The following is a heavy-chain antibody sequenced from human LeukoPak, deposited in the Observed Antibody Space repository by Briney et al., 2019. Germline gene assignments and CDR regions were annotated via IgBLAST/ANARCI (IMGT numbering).Heavy chain of an antibody. CDR1: GLPFSSYE. J-gene: IGHJ4*02. Sequence: GGSLRLSCAASGLPFSSYEMNWVRQAPGKGLEWVSYISSSGSTIYYADSVKGRFTISRDNAKNSLYLQMNSLRAEDTAVYYCASGSPAFDSWGQGTLVTVSS. CDR2: ISSSGSTI. CDR3: ASGSPAFDS. V-gene: IGHV3-48*03.